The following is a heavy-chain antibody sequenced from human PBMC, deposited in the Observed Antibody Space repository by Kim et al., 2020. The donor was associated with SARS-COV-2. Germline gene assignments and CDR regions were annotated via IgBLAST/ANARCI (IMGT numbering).Heavy chain of an antibody. Sequence: GGSLRLSCAASGFTFSDYHMVWVRQAPGKGLEWISYIFSTGSLILYADSVRGRFTISRDNAKTSLYLHMSSLRVEDTAIYYCARVLQDVTGQDYWGQGTLVTVSS. CDR1: GFTFSDYH. D-gene: IGHD1-1*01. J-gene: IGHJ4*02. CDR2: IFSTGSLI. CDR3: ARVLQDVTGQDY. V-gene: IGHV3-11*04.